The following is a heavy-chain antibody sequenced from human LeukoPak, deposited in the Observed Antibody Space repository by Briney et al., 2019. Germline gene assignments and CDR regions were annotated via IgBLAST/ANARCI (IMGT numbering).Heavy chain of an antibody. CDR3: AKDYAVRQYYYYGMDV. CDR1: GFTFDDYA. Sequence: GGSLRLSCAASGFTFDDYAMHWVRQAPGKGLEWVSLISWDGGSTYYADSVKGRFTISRDNSKNSLYLQMNSLRAEDTALYYCAKDYAVRQYYYYGMDVWGQGTTVTVSS. V-gene: IGHV3-43D*03. D-gene: IGHD2-2*01. J-gene: IGHJ6*02. CDR2: ISWDGGST.